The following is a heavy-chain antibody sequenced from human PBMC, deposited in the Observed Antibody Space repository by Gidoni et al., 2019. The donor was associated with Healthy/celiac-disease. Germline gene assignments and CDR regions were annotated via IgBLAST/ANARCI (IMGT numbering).Heavy chain of an antibody. J-gene: IGHJ4*02. V-gene: IGHV1-18*04. CDR2: ISAYNGNT. D-gene: IGHD3-16*01. Sequence: QLVQSGAEVKKPGASVKASCKASGSTFTSYGISWVRQAPGQGLAWIGWISAYNGNTNYAQKLQGRATMTTDTSTSTAYMELRSLRSDDTSVYYCATFGYGDRLDYWGQGTLVTVSS. CDR1: GSTFTSYG. CDR3: ATFGYGDRLDY.